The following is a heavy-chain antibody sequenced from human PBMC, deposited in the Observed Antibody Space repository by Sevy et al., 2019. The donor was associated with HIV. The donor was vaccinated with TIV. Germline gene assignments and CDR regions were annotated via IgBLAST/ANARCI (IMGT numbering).Heavy chain of an antibody. CDR2: ITSGSTYI. Sequence: GGSLILSCAASGFTFNSYTMNWVRQAPGKGLEWVSSITSGSTYIYYADSVKGRFTISRDNAKNSLYLQMNSLRAEDTAVYYCARDGGCSSTSCLLYFDYWGQGSLVTVSS. J-gene: IGHJ4*02. CDR1: GFTFNSYT. V-gene: IGHV3-21*01. CDR3: ARDGGCSSTSCLLYFDY. D-gene: IGHD2-2*01.